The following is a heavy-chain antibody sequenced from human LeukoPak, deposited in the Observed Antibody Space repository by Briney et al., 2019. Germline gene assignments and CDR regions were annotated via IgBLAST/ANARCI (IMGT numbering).Heavy chain of an antibody. Sequence: GGSLRLSCAASGFTFSSFDMHWVRQPTGQGLEWVPTIGTASDTYYPGSVEGRFTLSRDNAKNSLYLQMNSLIAGDTAVYYCARGPPRGKYYYMDVWGKGTTVTVSS. CDR1: GFTFSSFD. J-gene: IGHJ6*03. D-gene: IGHD1-1*01. V-gene: IGHV3-13*01. CDR2: IGTASDT. CDR3: ARGPPRGKYYYMDV.